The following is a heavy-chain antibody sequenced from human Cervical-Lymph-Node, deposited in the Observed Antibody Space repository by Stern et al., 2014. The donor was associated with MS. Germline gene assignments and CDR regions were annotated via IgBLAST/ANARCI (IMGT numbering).Heavy chain of an antibody. J-gene: IGHJ6*02. CDR2: IWYDGINK. CDR3: ARSSSPSPYYYYGMDV. Sequence: QLVQSGGGVVQPGRSLRLSCAASGFTFSSYGMHWVRQAPGKGLEWVAVIWYDGINKYYADSVKGRFTISRDNSKNTLYLQMNSLRAEDTAVYYCARSSSPSPYYYYGMDVWGQGTTVTVSS. V-gene: IGHV3-33*01. D-gene: IGHD6-13*01. CDR1: GFTFSSYG.